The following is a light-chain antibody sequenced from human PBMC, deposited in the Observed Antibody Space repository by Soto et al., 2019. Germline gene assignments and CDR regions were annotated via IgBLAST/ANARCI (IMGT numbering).Light chain of an antibody. CDR1: RPNIGSNY. Sequence: QSVLTQPPSVSAAPGQKGTILCPWSRPNIGSNYVSWYRQVPGTAPKLLIYENNQRPSGIPDRFSGSKSGTSATLGITGLQTGDEADYYCGTWDSGVSALFGGGTKVTVL. CDR3: GTWDSGVSAL. CDR2: ENN. J-gene: IGLJ3*02. V-gene: IGLV1-51*02.